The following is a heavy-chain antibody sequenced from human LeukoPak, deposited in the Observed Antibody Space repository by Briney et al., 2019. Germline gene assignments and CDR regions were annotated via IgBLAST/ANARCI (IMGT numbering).Heavy chain of an antibody. CDR2: ISSSSSTI. D-gene: IGHD6-13*01. J-gene: IGHJ4*02. V-gene: IGHV3-48*01. CDR1: GFTFSSYS. Sequence: PGGSLRLSCAASGFTFSSYSMNWVRQAPGKGLEWVSYISSSSSTIYYADSVKGRFTTSRDNAKNSLYLQMNSLRAEDTAVYYCARNRHSSWSPLYYFDYWGQGTLVTVSS. CDR3: ARNRHSSWSPLYYFDY.